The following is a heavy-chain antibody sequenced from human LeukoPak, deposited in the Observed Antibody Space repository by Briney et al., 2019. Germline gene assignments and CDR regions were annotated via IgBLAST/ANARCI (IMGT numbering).Heavy chain of an antibody. Sequence: GGSLRLSCAASGFTFINYWMSWVRQAPGKGLEWVANITQDGSEKYYVDSVKGRFTISRDNAKNSLYLQMNSLRAEDTAVYYCARPLDSIVSNWFDPWGQGTLVTVSS. J-gene: IGHJ5*02. D-gene: IGHD2-15*01. CDR3: ARPLDSIVSNWFDP. CDR2: ITQDGSEK. CDR1: GFTFINYW. V-gene: IGHV3-7*01.